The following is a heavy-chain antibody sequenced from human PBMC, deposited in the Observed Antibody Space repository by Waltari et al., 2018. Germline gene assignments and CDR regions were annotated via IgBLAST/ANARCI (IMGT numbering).Heavy chain of an antibody. D-gene: IGHD3-22*01. Sequence: QVQLVQSGAEVKKPGSSVKVSCKASGGTFSSYAISWVRQAPGQGLEWMGRIIPIFGTANYAQNFQGRVTITADKSTSTAYMELSSLRSEDTAVYYCASSNYYYDSSGLGAYWGQGTLVTVSS. CDR3: ASSNYYYDSSGLGAY. CDR2: IIPIFGTA. J-gene: IGHJ4*02. CDR1: GGTFSSYA. V-gene: IGHV1-69*08.